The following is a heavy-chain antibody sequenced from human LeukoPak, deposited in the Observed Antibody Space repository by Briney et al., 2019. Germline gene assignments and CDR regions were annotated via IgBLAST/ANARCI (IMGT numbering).Heavy chain of an antibody. J-gene: IGHJ6*03. CDR1: GGSFSGYY. V-gene: IGHV4-34*01. CDR2: INHSGST. D-gene: IGHD2-15*01. Sequence: PSETLSLTCAVYGGSFSGYYWSWIRQPPGKGLVWIGEINHSGSTNYNPSLKSRVTIAVDTSKNQFSLKLSSVTAADTAVYYCARCAVVVAATPRVAAYYMDVWGKGTTVTVSS. CDR3: ARCAVVVAATPRVAAYYMDV.